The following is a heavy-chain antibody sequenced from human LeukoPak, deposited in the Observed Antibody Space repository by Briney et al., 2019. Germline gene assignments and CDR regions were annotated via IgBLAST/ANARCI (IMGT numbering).Heavy chain of an antibody. D-gene: IGHD3-10*01. CDR2: INPNSGVT. CDR3: ARDQTTMIRGIYPGDY. V-gene: IGHV1-2*02. CDR1: GYTFTAYY. J-gene: IGHJ4*02. Sequence: ASVKVSCKASGYTFTAYYMHWVRQAPGQGLEWMGWINPNSGVTNYAQKFQGRVTMTRDTSISTAYMDLSRLRSDDTAVYYCARDQTTMIRGIYPGDYWGQGTLVTVSS.